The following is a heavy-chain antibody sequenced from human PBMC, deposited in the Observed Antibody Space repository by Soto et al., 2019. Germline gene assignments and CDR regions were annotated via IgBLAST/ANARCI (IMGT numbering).Heavy chain of an antibody. Sequence: PGGSLRLSCAASGFTFSSYATSWVRQAPGKGLEWVSAISGSGGSTYYADSVKGRFTISRDNSKNTLYLQMNSLRAEDTAVYYCATRSRATLRMDVWGQGTTVTVYS. CDR3: ATRSRATLRMDV. J-gene: IGHJ6*02. CDR2: ISGSGGST. V-gene: IGHV3-23*01. CDR1: GFTFSSYA.